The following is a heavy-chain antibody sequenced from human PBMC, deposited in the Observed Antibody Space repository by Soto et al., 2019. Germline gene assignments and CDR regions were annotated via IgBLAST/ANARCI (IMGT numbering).Heavy chain of an antibody. V-gene: IGHV3-23*01. CDR1: GFTFSSYA. D-gene: IGHD6-13*01. J-gene: IGHJ4*02. CDR2: ISGSGDNI. Sequence: EVQLSESGGGLVRPGGSLRLSCVASGFTFSSYAMAWVRQAPGKGLEWVSVISGSGDNIYYADSVKGRFTFSRDNSKNSLNLQMTTLRAEDTAVYFCARDGRFSSSWYGSLGFWGQGTLVTVSS. CDR3: ARDGRFSSSWYGSLGF.